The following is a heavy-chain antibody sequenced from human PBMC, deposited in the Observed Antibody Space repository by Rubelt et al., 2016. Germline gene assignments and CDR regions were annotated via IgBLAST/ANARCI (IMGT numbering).Heavy chain of an antibody. V-gene: IGHV1-2*02. D-gene: IGHD5-12*01. CDR3: ARGNSGYDYGLDY. Sequence: QVQLVQSGAEVKKPGASVKVSCKASGYTFTGYYMHWVRQAPGQGLEWMGSIHPNSGGTNYAEKFQGRVTMTRDTSVSTAYMELSRLTSDDTAVYYCARGNSGYDYGLDYWGQGTLVTVSS. J-gene: IGHJ4*02. CDR2: IHPNSGGT. CDR1: GYTFTGYY.